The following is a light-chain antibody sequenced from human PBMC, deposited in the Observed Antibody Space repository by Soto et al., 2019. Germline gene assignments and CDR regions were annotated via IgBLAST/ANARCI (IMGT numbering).Light chain of an antibody. CDR2: DAS. CDR3: QQYDNLPRT. Sequence: DIQMTQSPSSLSASVGDRVTITCQASQDISNYLNWYQQKPGKAPKLLIYDASNLETGVPSRFXGSXSXTDFTFTISSLQPEDIATYYCQQYDNLPRTFGQGTKLEIK. CDR1: QDISNY. V-gene: IGKV1-33*01. J-gene: IGKJ2*01.